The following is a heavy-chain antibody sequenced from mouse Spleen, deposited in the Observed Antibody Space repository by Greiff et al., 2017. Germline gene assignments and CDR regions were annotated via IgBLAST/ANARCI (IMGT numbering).Heavy chain of an antibody. D-gene: IGHD1-2*01. J-gene: IGHJ4*01. CDR2: INPSTGGT. CDR3: ARSPLLRLRWGYAMDY. Sequence: EVQLQQSGPELVKPGASVKISCKASGYSFTGYYMNWVKQSPEKSLEWIGEINPSTGGTTYNQKFKAKATLTVDKSSSTAYMQLKSLTSEDSAVYYCARSPLLRLRWGYAMDYWGQGTSVTVSS. CDR1: GYSFTGYY. V-gene: IGHV1-42*01.